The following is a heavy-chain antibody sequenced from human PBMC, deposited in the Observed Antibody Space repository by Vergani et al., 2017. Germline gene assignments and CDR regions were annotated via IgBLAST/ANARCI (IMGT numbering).Heavy chain of an antibody. Sequence: EVQLVESGGGLVQPGGSLRLSCAASGFTVSSNYMSWVRQAPGKGLEWVSVIYSGGSTYYADSVKGRFTISRHNSKNTLYLQMNSLRAEDTAVYYCARDQANYDMWTARYYYYGMDVWGQGTTVTVSS. D-gene: IGHD3-9*01. V-gene: IGHV3-53*04. CDR2: IYSGGST. CDR1: GFTVSSNY. CDR3: ARDQANYDMWTARYYYYGMDV. J-gene: IGHJ6*02.